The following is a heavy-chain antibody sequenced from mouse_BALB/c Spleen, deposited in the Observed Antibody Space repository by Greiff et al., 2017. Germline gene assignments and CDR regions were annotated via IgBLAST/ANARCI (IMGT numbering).Heavy chain of an antibody. V-gene: IGHV5-17*02. CDR2: ISSGSSTI. J-gene: IGHJ2*01. Sequence: EVMLVESGGGLVQPGGSRKLSCAASGFTFSSFGMHWVRQAPEKGLEWVAYISSGSSTIYYADTVKGRFTISRDNPKNTLFLQMTSLRSEDTAMYYCARGGDYYGSVFDYWGQGTTLTVSS. D-gene: IGHD1-1*01. CDR1: GFTFSSFG. CDR3: ARGGDYYGSVFDY.